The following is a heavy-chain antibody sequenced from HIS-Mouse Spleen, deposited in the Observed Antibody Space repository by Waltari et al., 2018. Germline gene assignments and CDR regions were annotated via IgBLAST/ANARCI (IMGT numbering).Heavy chain of an antibody. J-gene: IGHJ4*03. CDR3: ARLTYYFDY. CDR2: IKEDGSEK. Sequence: VQPGGSLRLSCAASGFTFSSYWMSWVRQAPGKGLEWVSNIKEDGSEKYYVDSVNGRCTISRDNAKNSLYLQMNSLRAEDTAVYYCARLTYYFDYWGQGTMVTVSS. CDR1: GFTFSSYW. V-gene: IGHV3-7*01. D-gene: IGHD3-9*01.